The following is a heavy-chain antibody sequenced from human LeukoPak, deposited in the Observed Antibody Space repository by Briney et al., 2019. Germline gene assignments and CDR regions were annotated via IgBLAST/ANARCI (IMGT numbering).Heavy chain of an antibody. J-gene: IGHJ4*02. D-gene: IGHD3-22*01. CDR2: IYTSGST. Sequence: PSETLSHTCTVSGGSISSYYWSWIRQPAGKGLEWIGRIYTSGSTNYNPSLKSRVTMSVDTSKNQFSLKLSSVTAADTAVYYCARDYYDSSGYYYPFDYWGQGTLVTVSS. CDR3: ARDYYDSSGYYYPFDY. V-gene: IGHV4-4*07. CDR1: GGSISSYY.